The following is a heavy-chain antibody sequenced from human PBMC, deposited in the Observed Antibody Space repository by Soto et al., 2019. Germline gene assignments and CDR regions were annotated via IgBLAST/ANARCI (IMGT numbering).Heavy chain of an antibody. D-gene: IGHD3-10*01. V-gene: IGHV4-30-4*01. Sequence: SETLSLTCTVSGGSISSGDYYWSWIRQPPGKGLEWIGYIYYSGSTYYNPSLKSRVTISVDTSKNQFSLKLSSVTAADTAVYYCARVFITMVRGGYYYGMDVWGQGSTVTVSS. J-gene: IGHJ6*02. CDR1: GGSISSGDYY. CDR3: ARVFITMVRGGYYYGMDV. CDR2: IYYSGST.